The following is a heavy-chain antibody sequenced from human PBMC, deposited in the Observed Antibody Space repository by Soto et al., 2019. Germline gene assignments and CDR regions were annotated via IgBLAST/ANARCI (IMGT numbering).Heavy chain of an antibody. V-gene: IGHV1-69*13. CDR1: GGTFSSYA. CDR3: ARVVGDTAMVTDYFDY. D-gene: IGHD5-18*01. J-gene: IGHJ4*02. Sequence: ASVKVSCKASGGTFSSYAISWVRQAPGQGLEWMGGIIPIFGTANYAQKFQGRVTITADESTSTAYMELSSLRSEDTAVYYCARVVGDTAMVTDYFDYWGQGTLVTVSS. CDR2: IIPIFGTA.